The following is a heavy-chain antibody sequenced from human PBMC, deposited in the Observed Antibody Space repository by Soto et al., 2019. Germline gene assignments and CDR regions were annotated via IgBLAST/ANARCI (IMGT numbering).Heavy chain of an antibody. Sequence: QVQLVQSGAEVKKPGASVKVSCKASGYTFTNYGISWVRQAPGQGPEWMGWISGYNGKTNYVQTLQGRVTMTTDTSTSTAYMELRSLRSDDTAVYSCARGGSSRSAEYYQHWGQGTLVIVSS. CDR3: ARGGSSRSAEYYQH. V-gene: IGHV1-18*01. J-gene: IGHJ1*01. CDR2: ISGYNGKT. CDR1: GYTFTNYG. D-gene: IGHD6-13*01.